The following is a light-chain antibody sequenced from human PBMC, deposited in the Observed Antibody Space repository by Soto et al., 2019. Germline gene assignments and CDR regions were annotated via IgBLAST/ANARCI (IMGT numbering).Light chain of an antibody. Sequence: QSVLTQPPSVSGAPGQWVTISCTGSNSDIGAGYDVHWYRQLPGTAPKLLIYGTTKRPSGVPDRSSGSKSASSASLAITGLQTEDEADYYCQSYDNSLTGFYVFGTGTKVTVL. CDR2: GTT. CDR1: NSDIGAGYD. V-gene: IGLV1-40*01. J-gene: IGLJ1*01. CDR3: QSYDNSLTGFYV.